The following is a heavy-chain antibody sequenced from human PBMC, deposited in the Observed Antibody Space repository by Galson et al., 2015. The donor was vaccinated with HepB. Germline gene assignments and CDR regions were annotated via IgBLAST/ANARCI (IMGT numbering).Heavy chain of an antibody. V-gene: IGHV4-34*01. Sequence: ETLSLTCAVYGGSFSGYYWSWIRQPPGKGLEWIGEINHSGSTNYNPSLKSRVTISVDTSKNQFSLKLSSVTAADTAVYYCARRVLRFLEWLRVGSDKFDPWGQGTLVTVSS. CDR3: ARRVLRFLEWLRVGSDKFDP. CDR1: GGSFSGYY. D-gene: IGHD3-3*01. CDR2: INHSGST. J-gene: IGHJ5*02.